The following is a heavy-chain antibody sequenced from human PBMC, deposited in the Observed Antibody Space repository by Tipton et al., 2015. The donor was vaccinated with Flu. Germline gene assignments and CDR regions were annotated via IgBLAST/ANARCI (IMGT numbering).Heavy chain of an antibody. V-gene: IGHV4-61*01. D-gene: IGHD3-22*01. CDR1: GGSVSSGSYY. CDR3: ARDRREDVFYYDSSGPYYYYYGMDV. CDR2: IYYSGST. J-gene: IGHJ6*02. Sequence: TLSLTCTVSGGSVSSGSYYWSWIRQPPGKGLEWIGYIYYSGSTNYNPSLKSPVTISVDTSKNPFSLKLSSVTAADTAAYYCARDRREDVFYYDSSGPYYYYYGMDVWGQGTTVTVSS.